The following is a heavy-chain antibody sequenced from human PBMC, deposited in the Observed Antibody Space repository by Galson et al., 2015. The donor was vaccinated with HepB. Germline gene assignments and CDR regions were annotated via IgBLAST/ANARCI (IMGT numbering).Heavy chain of an antibody. CDR1: KFSFSDYA. D-gene: IGHD2-8*01. V-gene: IGHV3-23*01. J-gene: IGHJ6*02. CDR2: ISGSGIST. Sequence: SLRLSCAASKFSFSDYAMSWVRQAPGKGLEWLSFISGSGISTYYANSVKGRFTISRDNSNNMLYLQMNSLRAEDTAVYYCAKDQNRTKSVCYTYFYNGMDVWGQGTTVTVSS. CDR3: AKDQNRTKSVCYTYFYNGMDV.